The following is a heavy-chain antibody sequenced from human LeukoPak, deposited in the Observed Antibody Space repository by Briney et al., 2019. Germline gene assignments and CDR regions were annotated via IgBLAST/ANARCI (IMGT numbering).Heavy chain of an antibody. CDR2: ISYDGSNK. J-gene: IGHJ4*02. Sequence: GGSLRLSCAASGFTFSSYSMNWVRQAPGKGLEWVAVISYDGSNKYYADSVKGRFTISRDNSKNTLYLQMNSLRAEDTAVYYCARDRRRGYSYGLVDYWGQGTLVTVSS. D-gene: IGHD5-18*01. CDR3: ARDRRRGYSYGLVDY. CDR1: GFTFSSYS. V-gene: IGHV3-30*03.